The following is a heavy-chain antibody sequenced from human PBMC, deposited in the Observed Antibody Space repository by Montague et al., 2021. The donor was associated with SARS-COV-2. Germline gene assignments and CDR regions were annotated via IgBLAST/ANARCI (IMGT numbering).Heavy chain of an antibody. CDR2: ISSSSSTI. CDR1: GFTFSSYS. J-gene: IGHJ4*02. D-gene: IGHD3-22*01. CDR3: ARVGRGSTYYYDSSGENAH. Sequence: SRSLSFSASGFTFSSYSMNWVRQAPGKGLEWVSYISSSSSTIYYADSVKGRSTISRDNAKNSLYLQMNSLRDEDTAVYYCARVGRGSTYYYDSSGENAHWSQGTLVTVSS. V-gene: IGHV3-48*02.